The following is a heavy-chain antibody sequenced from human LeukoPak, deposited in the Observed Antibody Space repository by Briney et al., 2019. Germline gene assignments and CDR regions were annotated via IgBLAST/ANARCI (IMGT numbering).Heavy chain of an antibody. J-gene: IGHJ3*02. V-gene: IGHV3-30*03. CDR3: ARDFRLRRPYGFDI. CDR2: ISDDGSKE. Sequence: GRSLRLSCATFDFPFSGYGMHWVRQAPGKGLEWVAFISDDGSKEEYAESLRGRFTISRDNARNSLYLQMNSLRVEDRALYYCARDFRLRRPYGFDIWGQGTMVIVSS. CDR1: DFPFSGYG. D-gene: IGHD5-12*01.